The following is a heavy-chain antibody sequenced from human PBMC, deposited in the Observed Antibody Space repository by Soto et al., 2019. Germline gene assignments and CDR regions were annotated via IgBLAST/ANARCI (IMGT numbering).Heavy chain of an antibody. CDR1: GFTFSSYS. CDR3: ARDGEEGSLRYFDWLLYYFDY. CDR2: ISSSSSYI. Sequence: GGSLRLSCAASGFTFSSYSMNWVRQAPGKGLEWVSSISSSSSYIYYADSVKGRFTISRDNAKNSLYLQMNSLRAEDTAVDYCARDGEEGSLRYFDWLLYYFDYWGQGTLVTVSS. V-gene: IGHV3-21*01. J-gene: IGHJ4*02. D-gene: IGHD3-9*01.